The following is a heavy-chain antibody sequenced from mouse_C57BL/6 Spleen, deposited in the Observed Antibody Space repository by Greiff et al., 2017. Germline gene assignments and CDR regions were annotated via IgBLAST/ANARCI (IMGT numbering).Heavy chain of an antibody. V-gene: IGHV1-54*01. CDR3: ARDDYDALCY. J-gene: IGHJ2*01. CDR2: INPGSGGT. Sequence: VQRVESGAELVRPGTSVKVSCKASGYAFTNYLIEWVKQRPGQGLEWIGVINPGSGGTNYNEKFKGKATLTADKSSSTAYMQLSSLTSEDSAVYFCARDDYDALCYWGQGTTVTVSS. D-gene: IGHD2-4*01. CDR1: GYAFTNYL.